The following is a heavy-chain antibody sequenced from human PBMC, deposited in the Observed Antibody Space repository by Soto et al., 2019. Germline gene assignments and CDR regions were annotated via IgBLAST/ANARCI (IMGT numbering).Heavy chain of an antibody. Sequence: XXTLYPASHVQLGSSRCHCRRRIRQPPQKGLEWIGESDHSGRTDYKPSLQSRVTISVDKSKNQFSLRLSSVTAADNVVYYCARVVDYRSASWYAGHFDSWGKGTLVTVSS. V-gene: IGHV4-34*01. D-gene: IGHD2-2*01. CDR3: ARVVDYRSASWYAGHFDS. J-gene: IGHJ4*02. CDR1: LGSSRCHC. CDR2: SDHSGRT.